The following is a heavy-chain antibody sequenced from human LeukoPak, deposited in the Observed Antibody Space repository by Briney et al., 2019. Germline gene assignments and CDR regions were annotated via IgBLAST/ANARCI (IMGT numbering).Heavy chain of an antibody. CDR3: TRVLLWFGELLYGMDV. D-gene: IGHD3-10*01. Sequence: GGSLRLSCTASGFAFGDYAMSWVRQAPGKGLEWVGFIRSKAYGGTTEYAASVKGRFTISRDDSKSIAYLQMNSLKTEDTAVYYCTRVLLWFGELLYGMDVWGQGTTVTVSS. J-gene: IGHJ6*02. V-gene: IGHV3-49*04. CDR1: GFAFGDYA. CDR2: IRSKAYGGTT.